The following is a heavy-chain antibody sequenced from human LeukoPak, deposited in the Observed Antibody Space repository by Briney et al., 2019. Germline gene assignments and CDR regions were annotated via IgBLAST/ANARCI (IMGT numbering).Heavy chain of an antibody. CDR3: ARTILWSGYYWGRNYFDY. V-gene: IGHV4-34*01. D-gene: IGHD3-3*01. CDR1: GGPFGGYH. J-gene: IGHJ4*02. Sequence: SETLSLTCAVYGGPFGGYHWSWIRQPPGRGLEWIGDIDHSGSTNYNPSLKSRVSIFADMSKKQFSLKLSSVTAADTAVYYCARTILWSGYYWGRNYFDYWGQGTLVTVSS. CDR2: IDHSGST.